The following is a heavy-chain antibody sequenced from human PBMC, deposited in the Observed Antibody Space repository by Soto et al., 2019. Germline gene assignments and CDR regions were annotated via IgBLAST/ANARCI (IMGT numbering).Heavy chain of an antibody. V-gene: IGHV3-48*03. D-gene: IGHD3-3*01. CDR1: GFTFSSYE. CDR3: ARGFSPRFWSGYSRGYFDY. J-gene: IGHJ4*02. CDR2: ISSSGSTI. Sequence: GSLRLSCAASGFTFSSYEMNWVRQAPGKGLEWVSYISSSGSTIYYADSVKGRFTISRDNAKNSLYLQMNSLRAEDTAVYYCARGFSPRFWSGYSRGYFDYWGQGTLVTVSS.